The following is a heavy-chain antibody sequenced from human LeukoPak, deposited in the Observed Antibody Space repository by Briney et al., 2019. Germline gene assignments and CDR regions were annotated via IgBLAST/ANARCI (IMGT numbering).Heavy chain of an antibody. V-gene: IGHV4-34*01. CDR1: XXXXXGXX. CDR3: AKEGYSS. CDR2: INHSGST. J-gene: IGHJ4*02. Sequence: PSETLXXTXXXXXXXXXGXXWSWIRQPPGKGLEWIGEINHSGSTNYNPSLKSRVTISVDTSKNQFSLKLSSVTAADTAVYYCAKEGYSSWGQGTLVTVSS. D-gene: IGHD6-13*01.